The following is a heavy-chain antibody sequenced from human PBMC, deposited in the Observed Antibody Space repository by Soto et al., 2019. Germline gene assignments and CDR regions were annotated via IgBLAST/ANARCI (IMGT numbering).Heavy chain of an antibody. CDR3: ARAAQWLVRDRWFDP. J-gene: IGHJ5*02. CDR2: INAGNGNT. D-gene: IGHD6-19*01. V-gene: IGHV1-3*01. Sequence: ASVKVSCKASGYTFASYAMHWVRQAPGQRLEWMGWINAGNGNTKYSQKFQGRVTITRDTSASTAYMELSSLRSEDTAVYYCARAAQWLVRDRWFDPWGQGTLVTVSS. CDR1: GYTFASYA.